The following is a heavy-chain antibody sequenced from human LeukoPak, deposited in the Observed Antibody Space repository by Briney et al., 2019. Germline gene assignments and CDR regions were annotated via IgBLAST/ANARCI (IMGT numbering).Heavy chain of an antibody. CDR1: GFTFTTYG. CDR3: VVRGWKPYFDY. J-gene: IGHJ4*02. D-gene: IGHD6-19*01. CDR2: ISYDGSYE. V-gene: IGHV3-30*03. Sequence: PGGSLRLSCAASGFTFTTYGMHWVRQAPGKGLEWVAVISYDGSYEYYVDSVRGRFTISRDNAKSSLLLQMDSLRAEDTAVYYCVVRGWKPYFDYWGQGTLVTVSS.